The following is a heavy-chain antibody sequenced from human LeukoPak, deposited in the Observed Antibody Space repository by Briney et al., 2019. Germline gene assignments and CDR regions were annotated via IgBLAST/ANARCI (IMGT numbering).Heavy chain of an antibody. CDR2: ISYDGSNK. CDR1: GFTFSSYG. J-gene: IGHJ3*02. D-gene: IGHD3-22*01. V-gene: IGHV3-30*18. Sequence: GGSLRLSCAASGFTFSSYGMHWVRQAPGKGLEWVAVISYDGSNKYYADSVKGRFTISRDNSKNTLYLQMNSLRAEDTAVYYCAKDQLVVTTGAFDIWGQGTMVTVSS. CDR3: AKDQLVVTTGAFDI.